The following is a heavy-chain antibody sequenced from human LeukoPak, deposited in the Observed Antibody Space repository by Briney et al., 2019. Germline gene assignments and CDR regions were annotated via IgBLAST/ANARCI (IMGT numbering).Heavy chain of an antibody. CDR2: ISYDGSNK. CDR1: GFTFSSYA. J-gene: IGHJ3*02. CDR3: ARGKGWFHAFDI. Sequence: GGSLRLSCAASGFTFSSYAMHWVRQAPGKGLEWVAVISYDGSNKYYADSVKGRFTISRDNSKNTLYLQMNSLRAEDTAVYYCARGKGWFHAFDIWGQGTMGTVSS. V-gene: IGHV3-30-3*01. D-gene: IGHD3-10*01.